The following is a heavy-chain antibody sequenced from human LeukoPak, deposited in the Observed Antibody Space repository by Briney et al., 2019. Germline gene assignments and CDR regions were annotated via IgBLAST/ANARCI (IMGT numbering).Heavy chain of an antibody. CDR3: AKDLRRYCSSTSCSSPDF. D-gene: IGHD2-2*01. J-gene: IGHJ4*02. CDR2: ISYDGSNK. Sequence: PGGSLRLSCAASGFTFSSYGMHWVSQAQGKGLEWVAVISYDGSNKYYADSVKGRFTISRDNSKNTLYLQMNSLRAEDTAVYYCAKDLRRYCSSTSCSSPDFWGQGTLVTVSS. V-gene: IGHV3-30*18. CDR1: GFTFSSYG.